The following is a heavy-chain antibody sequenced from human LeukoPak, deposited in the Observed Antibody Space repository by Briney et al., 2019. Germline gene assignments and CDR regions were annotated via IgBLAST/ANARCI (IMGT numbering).Heavy chain of an antibody. CDR2: ISAYNGNT. CDR1: GYTFTNYG. V-gene: IGHV1-18*01. J-gene: IGHJ4*02. D-gene: IGHD6-19*01. Sequence: ASVKVSFKASGYTFTNYGISWVRQAPGQGREWVGWISAYNGNTNYAQNLQDRVTMTTDTSTSATYMELRSLISDDTAVYYCAREGPVAVAGLDYWGQGTLVTVSS. CDR3: AREGPVAVAGLDY.